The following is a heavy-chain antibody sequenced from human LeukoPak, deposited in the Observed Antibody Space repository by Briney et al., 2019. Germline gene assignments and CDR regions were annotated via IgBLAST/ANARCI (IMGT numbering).Heavy chain of an antibody. Sequence: GGSLRLSCAASGFTFSDYYMSWIRQAPGKGPEWVSYISSSGSTIYYADSVKGRFTISRDNAKNSLYLQMNSLRAEDTAVYYCARDQKYSYGYYYYYGMDVWGQGTTVTVSS. CDR1: GFTFSDYY. V-gene: IGHV3-11*01. CDR2: ISSSGSTI. CDR3: ARDQKYSYGYYYYYGMDV. D-gene: IGHD5-18*01. J-gene: IGHJ6*02.